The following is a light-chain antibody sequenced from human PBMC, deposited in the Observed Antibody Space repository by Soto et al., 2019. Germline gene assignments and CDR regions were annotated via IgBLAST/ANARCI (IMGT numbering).Light chain of an antibody. CDR3: QQYGSSPT. J-gene: IGKJ1*01. CDR2: DAS. V-gene: IGKV3-11*01. CDR1: RSVSAS. Sequence: EIVLRQSPATLSLSPGERATLSCRASRSVSASLAWYQLKPGQAPRLLIYDASNRATDIPARFSGSGSGTDFTLTISSLEPEDFAVYYCQQYGSSPTFGQGTKVDIK.